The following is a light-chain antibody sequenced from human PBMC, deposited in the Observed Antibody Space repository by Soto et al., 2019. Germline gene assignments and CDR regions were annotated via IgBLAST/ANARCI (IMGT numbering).Light chain of an antibody. CDR1: QSVSSN. Sequence: EIVMTQSPATLSVSPGESATLSCRASQSVSSNLAWYQQKPGQAPRLLIYGASTRATGIPARFSGSGSGTEFTLTISSLQSEDFALYYCQHTLKWPPTFGQGTKVDIK. V-gene: IGKV3-15*01. J-gene: IGKJ1*01. CDR2: GAS. CDR3: QHTLKWPPT.